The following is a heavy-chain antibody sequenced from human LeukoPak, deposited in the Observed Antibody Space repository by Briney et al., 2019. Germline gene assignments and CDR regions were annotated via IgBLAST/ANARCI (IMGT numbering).Heavy chain of an antibody. V-gene: IGHV4-4*07. CDR3: ARDPSIAARTNEDGFDP. J-gene: IGHJ5*02. CDR2: IYTSGST. D-gene: IGHD6-6*01. Sequence: SETLSLTCTVSGGSISSYYWSWIRQPAGKGLEWIGRIYTSGSTNYNPSLKSRVTMSVDTSKNQFSLKLSSVTAADTAVYYCARDPSIAARTNEDGFDPWGQGTLVTASS. CDR1: GGSISSYY.